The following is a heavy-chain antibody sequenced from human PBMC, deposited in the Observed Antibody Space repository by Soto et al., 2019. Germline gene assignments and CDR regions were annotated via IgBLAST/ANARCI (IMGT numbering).Heavy chain of an antibody. V-gene: IGHV4-39*01. CDR3: ASRRIAVAGTDY. CDR1: GGSISSSSYY. J-gene: IGHJ4*02. CDR2: IYYSGRT. Sequence: QLQLQESGPGLVKPSETLSLTCTVSGGSISSSSYYWGWIRQPPGKGLEWLGRIYYSGRTYYNPSLKSRVTISVDTSKNQFSLKLSSVTTADTAVYYCASRRIAVAGTDYWGQGTLVTVSA. D-gene: IGHD6-19*01.